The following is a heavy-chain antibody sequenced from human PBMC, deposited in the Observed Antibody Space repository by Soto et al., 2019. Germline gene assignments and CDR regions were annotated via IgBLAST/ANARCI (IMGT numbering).Heavy chain of an antibody. D-gene: IGHD6-6*01. CDR3: ARVYSSSFGFYYYYYGMDV. CDR1: ELTFSCHW. CDR2: IKQDGSEK. Sequence: GGSLRLSCAASELTFSCHWMIWVRQAPGKGLEWVANIKQDGSEKYYVDSVKGRFTISRDNAKHSLYLKMNSLRAEDTAVYYCARVYSSSFGFYYYYYGMDVWGQGTTVTVSS. J-gene: IGHJ6*02. V-gene: IGHV3-7*01.